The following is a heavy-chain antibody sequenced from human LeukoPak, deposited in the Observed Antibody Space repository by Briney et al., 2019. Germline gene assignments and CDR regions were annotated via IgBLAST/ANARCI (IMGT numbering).Heavy chain of an antibody. Sequence: PGRSLRLSCAASGFTFSSYAMHWVRQAPGKGLEWVAVISYDGSNKYYADSVKDRFTISRDNSKNTLYLQMNSLRAEDTAVYYCAREAYDSRASGTFDIWGQGTMVTVSS. CDR3: AREAYDSRASGTFDI. V-gene: IGHV3-30-3*01. CDR2: ISYDGSNK. D-gene: IGHD3-22*01. CDR1: GFTFSSYA. J-gene: IGHJ3*02.